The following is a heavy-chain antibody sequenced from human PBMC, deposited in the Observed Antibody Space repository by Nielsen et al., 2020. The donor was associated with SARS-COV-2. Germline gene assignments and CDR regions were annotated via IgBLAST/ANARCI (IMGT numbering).Heavy chain of an antibody. J-gene: IGHJ4*02. CDR1: GFTFANYG. D-gene: IGHD3-3*01. Sequence: GESLKISCAASGFTFANYGIHWVRQVAGRGLEWVAIVSRDGSDTFYVDSVKGRFTISRDNSKNTVYLQMNSLRAEDTAVYHCAKDVWSGAHQIGPDYWDQGTLVTVSS. V-gene: IGHV3-30*18. CDR3: AKDVWSGAHQIGPDY. CDR2: VSRDGSDT.